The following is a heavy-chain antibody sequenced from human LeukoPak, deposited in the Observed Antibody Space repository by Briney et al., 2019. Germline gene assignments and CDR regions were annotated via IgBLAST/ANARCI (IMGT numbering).Heavy chain of an antibody. CDR1: GFTFTDAW. CDR2: IKSKSDGGTT. Sequence: PGGSLRLSCAASGFTFTDAWMSWVRQAPGKGLEWVGRIKSKSDGGTTDYAAPVKGRFIISRDDSQYTLYLHMSSLQAEDTAVYYCTTGRYSGKKYFDPWGQGTLVTVSS. CDR3: TTGRYSGKKYFDP. V-gene: IGHV3-15*01. D-gene: IGHD1-26*01. J-gene: IGHJ5*02.